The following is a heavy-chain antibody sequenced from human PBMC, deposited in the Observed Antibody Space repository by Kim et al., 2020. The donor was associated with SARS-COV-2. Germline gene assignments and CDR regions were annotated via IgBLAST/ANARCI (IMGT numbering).Heavy chain of an antibody. CDR1: GFTFSSYE. CDR2: ISSSGSTI. J-gene: IGHJ4*02. D-gene: IGHD3-10*01. V-gene: IGHV3-48*03. CDR3: ASAHPFRVTMVRGVTGGRYLDY. Sequence: GGSLRLSCAASGFTFSSYEMNWVRQAPGKGLEWVSYISSSGSTIYYADSVKGRFTISRDNAKNSLYLQMNSLRAEDTAVYYCASAHPFRVTMVRGVTGGRYLDYWGQGTLVTVSS.